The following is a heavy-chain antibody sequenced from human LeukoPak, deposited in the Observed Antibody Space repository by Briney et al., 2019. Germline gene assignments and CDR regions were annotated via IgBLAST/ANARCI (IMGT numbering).Heavy chain of an antibody. V-gene: IGHV4-61*02. J-gene: IGHJ6*03. CDR1: GGSISSSSYY. Sequence: SETLSLTCTVPGGSISSSSYYWSWIRQPAGKGLEWIGRIYTSGSTNYNPSLKSRVTMSVDTSKNQFSLKLSSVTAADTAVYYCAREDYYGSGSFYYYYYMDVWGKGTTVTISS. CDR3: AREDYYGSGSFYYYYYMDV. CDR2: IYTSGST. D-gene: IGHD3-10*01.